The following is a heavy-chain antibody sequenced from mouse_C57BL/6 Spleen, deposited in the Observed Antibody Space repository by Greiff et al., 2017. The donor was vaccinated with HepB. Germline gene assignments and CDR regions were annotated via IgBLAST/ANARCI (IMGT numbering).Heavy chain of an antibody. CDR2: ISSGGSYT. CDR3: ARQDGNYVRYFDY. CDR1: GFTFSSYG. J-gene: IGHJ2*01. D-gene: IGHD2-1*01. Sequence: EVKLMESGGDLVKPGGSLKLSCAASGFTFSSYGMSWVRQTPDKRLEWVATISSGGSYTYYPDSVKGRFTISRDNAKNTLYLQMSSLKSEDTAMYYCARQDGNYVRYFDYWGQGTTLTVSS. V-gene: IGHV5-6*01.